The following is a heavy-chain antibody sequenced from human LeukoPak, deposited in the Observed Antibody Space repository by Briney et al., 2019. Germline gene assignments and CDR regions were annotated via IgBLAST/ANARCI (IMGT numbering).Heavy chain of an antibody. CDR3: ARHKLWFGEYNWFDP. CDR1: GGSISSYY. D-gene: IGHD3-10*01. CDR2: IYYSGST. J-gene: IGHJ5*02. V-gene: IGHV4-59*01. Sequence: SETLSLTCTVSGGSISSYYWSWIRQPPGKGLEWIGYIYYSGSTNYNPSLKSRVTISVDTSKNQFSLKLSSVTAADTAVYYCARHKLWFGEYNWFDPWGQGTLVTVSS.